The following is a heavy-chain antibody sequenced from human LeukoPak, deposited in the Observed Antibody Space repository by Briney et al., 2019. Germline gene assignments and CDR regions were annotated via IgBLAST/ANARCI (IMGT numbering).Heavy chain of an antibody. V-gene: IGHV3-7*01. J-gene: IGHJ6*02. CDR1: GFTFSSYW. CDR2: IKQDGSEK. Sequence: PGGSLRLSCAASGFTFSSYWMSWVRQAPGKGLEWVANIKQDGSEKYYVDSVKGRFTISRDNAKNSLYLQMNSLRAEDTAVYYCAREEWFGEFMRNYYYYYGMDVWGQGTTVTVSS. D-gene: IGHD3-10*01. CDR3: AREEWFGEFMRNYYYYYGMDV.